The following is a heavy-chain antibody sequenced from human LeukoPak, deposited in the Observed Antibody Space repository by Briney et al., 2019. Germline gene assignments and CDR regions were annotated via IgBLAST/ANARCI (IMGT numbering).Heavy chain of an antibody. D-gene: IGHD3-22*01. CDR3: ASWYYYDSSGYLPYPHDAFDI. CDR2: ISSSSSYI. J-gene: IGHJ3*02. Sequence: GGSLRLSCAASGFTFSSYAMSWVRQAPGKGLEWVSSISSSSSYIYYADSVKGRSTISRDNAKNSLYLQMNSLRAEDTAVYYCASWYYYDSSGYLPYPHDAFDIWGQGTMVTVSS. V-gene: IGHV3-21*01. CDR1: GFTFSSYA.